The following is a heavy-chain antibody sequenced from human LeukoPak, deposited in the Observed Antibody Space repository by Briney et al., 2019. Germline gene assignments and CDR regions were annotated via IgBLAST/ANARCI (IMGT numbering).Heavy chain of an antibody. CDR1: GFTFSSYA. Sequence: GGSLRLSCAASGFTFSSYAMHWVRQAPGKGLEYVSAISSNGGSTYYANSVKGRFTISRDNSKNTLYLQMGSLRAEDMAVYYCARVGWELLRGLYYFDYWGQGTLVTVSS. J-gene: IGHJ4*02. CDR3: ARVGWELLRGLYYFDY. D-gene: IGHD1-26*01. V-gene: IGHV3-64*01. CDR2: ISSNGGST.